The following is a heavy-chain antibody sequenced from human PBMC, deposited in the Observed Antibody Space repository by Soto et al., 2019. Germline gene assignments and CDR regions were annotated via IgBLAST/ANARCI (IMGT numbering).Heavy chain of an antibody. Sequence: GGSLRLSCAASGFIFDDYAMHWVRQAPGKGLEWVSGISWNSGSIGYADSVKGRFTISRDNAKNSLYLQMNSLRTEDTALYYCAKDSAGDQRRGYFYYYMDVWGKGTTVTVSS. CDR3: AKDSAGDQRRGYFYYYMDV. V-gene: IGHV3-9*01. D-gene: IGHD4-17*01. CDR2: ISWNSGSI. J-gene: IGHJ6*03. CDR1: GFIFDDYA.